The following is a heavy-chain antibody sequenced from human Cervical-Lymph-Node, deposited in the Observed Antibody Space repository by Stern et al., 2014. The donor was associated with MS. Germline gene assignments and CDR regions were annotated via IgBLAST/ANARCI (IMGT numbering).Heavy chain of an antibody. J-gene: IGHJ4*02. V-gene: IGHV4-39*01. CDR3: ARHPVRIAAAGLFDY. CDR1: GGSISSSSYY. CDR2: IYYSGST. D-gene: IGHD6-13*01. Sequence: QLQLQESGPGLVKPSETLSLTCTVSGGSISSSSYYWGWIRQPPGKGLEWIGSIYYSGSTYYNPSLKSRVTISVDTSTNQFSLKLSSVTAADTAVYYCARHPVRIAAAGLFDYWGQGTLVTVSS.